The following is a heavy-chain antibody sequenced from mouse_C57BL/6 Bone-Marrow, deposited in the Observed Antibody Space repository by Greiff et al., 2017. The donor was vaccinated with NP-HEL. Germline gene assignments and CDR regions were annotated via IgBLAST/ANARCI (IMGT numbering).Heavy chain of an antibody. CDR2: ISNGGGST. V-gene: IGHV5-12*01. J-gene: IGHJ1*03. CDR1: GFTFSDYY. CDR3: ARQGFRGYFDV. Sequence: DVMLVESGGGLVQPGGSLKLSCAASGFTFSDYYMYWVRQTPEKRLEWVAYISNGGGSTYYPETVKGRFTISRDNAKNTLYLQMSRLKSEDTAMYYCARQGFRGYFDVWGTGTTVTVSS.